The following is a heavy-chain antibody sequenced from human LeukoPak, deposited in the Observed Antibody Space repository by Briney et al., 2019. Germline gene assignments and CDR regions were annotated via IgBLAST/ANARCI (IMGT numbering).Heavy chain of an antibody. D-gene: IGHD6-19*01. CDR2: ISSGGSSI. Sequence: GGSLRLSCEASEFTFSSYEMNWVRQAPGRGLEWVSYISSGGSSIYYEDSVKGRFTISRDNAKKLLYLQMDSLRVEDTAVYYCAINRAWSTGIYFDRWGQGTLVTVSS. CDR1: EFTFSSYE. J-gene: IGHJ4*02. CDR3: AINRAWSTGIYFDR. V-gene: IGHV3-48*03.